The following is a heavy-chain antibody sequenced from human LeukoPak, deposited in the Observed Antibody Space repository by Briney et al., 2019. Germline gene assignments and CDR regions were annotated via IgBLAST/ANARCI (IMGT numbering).Heavy chain of an antibody. D-gene: IGHD4-11*01. Sequence: SETLSLTCTVSGGSISSHYWSWIRQPPGKGLECVGYIYYSGSTNYNPSLKSRVTISVDTSKNQFSLKLSSVTAADTAVYYCAREVSYSNYYMDVWGKGTTVTVSS. V-gene: IGHV4-59*11. CDR3: AREVSYSNYYMDV. CDR1: GGSISSHY. J-gene: IGHJ6*03. CDR2: IYYSGST.